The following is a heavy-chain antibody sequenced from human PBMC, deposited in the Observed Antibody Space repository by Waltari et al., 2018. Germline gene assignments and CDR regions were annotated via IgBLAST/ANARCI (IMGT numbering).Heavy chain of an antibody. CDR1: AATIDSNY. Sequence: SGGGLVQPGGSLRLSCTVSAATIDSNYMNWLRQAPGKGLEWISVIFADGTTHFADSVRGRFVISRDKSENTLYLQMNFVRADDSSVYYCTRGGHPNSWGQGTLVTVSS. D-gene: IGHD7-27*01. V-gene: IGHV3-66*02. CDR2: IFADGTT. J-gene: IGHJ1*01. CDR3: TRGGHPNS.